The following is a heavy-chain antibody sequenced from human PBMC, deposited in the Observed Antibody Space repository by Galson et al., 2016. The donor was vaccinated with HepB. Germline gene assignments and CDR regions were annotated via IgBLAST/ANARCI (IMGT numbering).Heavy chain of an antibody. D-gene: IGHD2-2*01. CDR1: GYSFTSYW. V-gene: IGHV5-51*01. CDR3: ARTRYCSSTTCHPPHLPFDY. J-gene: IGHJ4*02. CDR2: IYPGDSDT. Sequence: QSGAEVKKPGESLKISCKGSGYSFTSYWIGWVRQMPGKGLEWMGIIYPGDSDTRYSPSFQGQVTISADKSISTAYLQWSSLKASDTAMYYCARTRYCSSTTCHPPHLPFDYGGQGSLVTVSA.